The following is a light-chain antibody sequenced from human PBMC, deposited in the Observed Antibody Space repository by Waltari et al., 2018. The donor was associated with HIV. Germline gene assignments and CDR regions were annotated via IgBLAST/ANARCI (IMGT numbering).Light chain of an antibody. Sequence: SFELTQPPSVSVSPGQTARITCSGDALAKQYTYWYQQKPGQAPVVVIYKDTERPTGIPGRFSVSSSGTTVTLTISGVQSEDEADYYCQSADTGGTRVFGPGTKVTVL. CDR2: KDT. CDR3: QSADTGGTRV. V-gene: IGLV3-25*03. J-gene: IGLJ1*01. CDR1: ALAKQY.